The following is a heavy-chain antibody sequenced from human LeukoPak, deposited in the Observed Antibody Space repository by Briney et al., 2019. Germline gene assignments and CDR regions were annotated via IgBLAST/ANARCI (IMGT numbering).Heavy chain of an antibody. CDR2: TSSDLNVK. D-gene: IGHD3-10*01. Sequence: GGSLRLSCAASGFTFRNYVIHWVRQAPGKGLEWVAVTSSDLNVKLYADSVKGQFTISRDNSRSTLYLQMNSLRPEDTAIYYCAREGYYGSGSPPSLYFDYWGQGTLVTVSS. CDR3: AREGYYGSGSPPSLYFDY. J-gene: IGHJ4*02. CDR1: GFTFRNYV. V-gene: IGHV3-30-3*01.